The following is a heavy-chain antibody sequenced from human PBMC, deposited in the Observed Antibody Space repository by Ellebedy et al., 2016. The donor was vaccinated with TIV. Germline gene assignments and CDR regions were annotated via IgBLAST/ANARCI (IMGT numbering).Heavy chain of an antibody. CDR1: AGSFSGYF. J-gene: IGHJ5*02. V-gene: IGHV4-59*01. Sequence: SETLSLXXAVYAGSFSGYFWSWIRQPPGKGLEWIGYIYNSGSTNYNPSLKSRVTMSVDTSKNQFSLKLSSVTAADTAVYYCARSGHCGGDCQGWFDPGAREPWSPSPQ. CDR3: ARSGHCGGDCQGWFDP. CDR2: IYNSGST. D-gene: IGHD2-21*02.